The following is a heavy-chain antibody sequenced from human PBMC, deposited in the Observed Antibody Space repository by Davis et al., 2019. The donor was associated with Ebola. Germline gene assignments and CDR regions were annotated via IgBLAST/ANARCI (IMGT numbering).Heavy chain of an antibody. CDR1: GGSSSSYY. CDR3: AKDQAAAAGY. CDR2: IYYSGST. V-gene: IGHV4-59*12. Sequence: MPSETLSLTCTVSGGSSSSYYWSWIRQPPGKGLEWIGNIYYSGSTNYNPSLKSRVTISIDTPKNQFSLKMSSVTAADTAVYYCAKDQAAAAGYWGQGTLVTVSS. J-gene: IGHJ4*02. D-gene: IGHD6-13*01.